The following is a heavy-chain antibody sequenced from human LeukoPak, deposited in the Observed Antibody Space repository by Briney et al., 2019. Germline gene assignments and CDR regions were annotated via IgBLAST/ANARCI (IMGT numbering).Heavy chain of an antibody. CDR1: GGSISSYY. J-gene: IGHJ4*02. D-gene: IGHD5-12*01. CDR3: ARGRLNSGYDPGFDY. V-gene: IGHV4-59*01. CDR2: IYYSGST. Sequence: SETLSLTCTVSGGSISSYYWSWIRQPPGKGLEWIGYIYYSGSTNYNLSLKSRVTISVDTSKNQFSLKLSSVTAADTAVYYCARGRLNSGYDPGFDYWGQGTLVTVSS.